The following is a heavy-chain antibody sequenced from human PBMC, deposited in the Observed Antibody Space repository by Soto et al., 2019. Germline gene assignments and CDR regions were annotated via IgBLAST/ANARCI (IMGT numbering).Heavy chain of an antibody. J-gene: IGHJ4*02. CDR1: GFTFSSYA. V-gene: IGHV3-30-3*01. CDR3: ARDHITMIVVSDY. CDR2: ISYDGSNK. Sequence: QVQLVESGGGVVQPGRSLRLSCAASGFTFSSYAMHWVRQAPGKGLEWVAVISYDGSNKYYADSVKGRFTISRDNSKNTLYLQMNSLRAEDTAVYYCARDHITMIVVSDYWGQGTLVTVSS. D-gene: IGHD3-22*01.